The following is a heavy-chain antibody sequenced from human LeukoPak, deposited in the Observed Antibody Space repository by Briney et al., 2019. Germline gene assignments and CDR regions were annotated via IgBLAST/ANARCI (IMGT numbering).Heavy chain of an antibody. CDR2: FDPEDGET. D-gene: IGHD3-22*01. CDR3: ATNWDSSGYYPHDAFDI. V-gene: IGHV1-24*01. Sequence: ASVKVSCKASGYTFTSYYIHWVRQAPGKGLEWMGGFDPEDGETIYAQKFQGRVTMTEDTSTDTAYMELSSLRSEDTAVYYCATNWDSSGYYPHDAFDIWGQGTMVTVSS. J-gene: IGHJ3*02. CDR1: GYTFTSYY.